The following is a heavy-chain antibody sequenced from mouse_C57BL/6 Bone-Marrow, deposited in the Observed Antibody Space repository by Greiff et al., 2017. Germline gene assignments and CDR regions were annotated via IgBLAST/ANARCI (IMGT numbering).Heavy chain of an antibody. CDR1: GYAFSSSW. V-gene: IGHV1-82*01. Sequence: QVQLQQSGPELVKPGASVKISCKASGYAFSSSWMNWVKPRPGKGLEWIGRIYPGDGDTNYNGKFKGKATLTADKSSSTAYMQLSSLTSEDSAVYFCASSTGYYAMDYWGQGTSVTVSS. CDR2: IYPGDGDT. CDR3: ASSTGYYAMDY. J-gene: IGHJ4*01. D-gene: IGHD4-1*02.